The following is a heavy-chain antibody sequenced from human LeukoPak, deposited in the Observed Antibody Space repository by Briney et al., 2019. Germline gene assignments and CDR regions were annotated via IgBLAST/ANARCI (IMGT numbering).Heavy chain of an antibody. D-gene: IGHD3-9*01. Sequence: SETLSLTCTVSGGSISSYYWSWIRQPPGKGLEWIGYIYYSGSTNYNPSLKSRVTISVDTSKNQFSLKLSSVTAADTAVYYCARGYDIWVFDYWGQGTLVTVSS. V-gene: IGHV4-59*01. J-gene: IGHJ4*02. CDR3: ARGYDIWVFDY. CDR2: IYYSGST. CDR1: GGSISSYY.